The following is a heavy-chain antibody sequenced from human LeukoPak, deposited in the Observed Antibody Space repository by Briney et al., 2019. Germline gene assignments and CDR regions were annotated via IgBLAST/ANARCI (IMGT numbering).Heavy chain of an antibody. CDR1: GFTVITNG. V-gene: IGHV3-53*01. J-gene: IGHJ4*02. Sequence: GGSLRLSCAASGFTVITNGMTWVRQAPGKGLEWVSVLYSDGNTKYADSVRGRFTISRDNSKNTLYLEMNGLRPDDTAVYYCARGVEPLAANTLAYWGQGALVTVSS. CDR3: ARGVEPLAANTLAY. CDR2: LYSDGNT. D-gene: IGHD1-14*01.